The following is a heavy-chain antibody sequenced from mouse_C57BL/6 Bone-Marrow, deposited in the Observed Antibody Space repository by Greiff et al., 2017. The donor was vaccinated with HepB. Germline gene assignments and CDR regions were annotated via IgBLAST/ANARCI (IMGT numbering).Heavy chain of an antibody. Sequence: EVKLMESGPGLVKPSQSLSLTCSVTGYSITSGYYWNWIRQFPGNKLEWMGYISYDGSNNYNPSLNNRISITRDTSKNQFFLKLNSVTTEDTATYYCARGYYDCYWGQGTTLTVSS. J-gene: IGHJ2*01. CDR2: ISYDGSN. V-gene: IGHV3-6*01. CDR1: GYSITSGYY. CDR3: ARGYYDCY. D-gene: IGHD2-4*01.